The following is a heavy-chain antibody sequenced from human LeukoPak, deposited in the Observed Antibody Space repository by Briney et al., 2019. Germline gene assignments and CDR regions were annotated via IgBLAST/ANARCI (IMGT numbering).Heavy chain of an antibody. CDR1: GFTFDDYA. Sequence: GGSLRLSCAASGFTFDDYAMHWVRHAPGKGLEWVSGISWNSGSIGYADSVKGRFTISRDNAKNSLYLQMNSLRAEDTALYYCAKDMGRWLQSAYPDYWGQGTLVTVSS. CDR2: ISWNSGSI. J-gene: IGHJ4*02. D-gene: IGHD5-24*01. V-gene: IGHV3-9*01. CDR3: AKDMGRWLQSAYPDY.